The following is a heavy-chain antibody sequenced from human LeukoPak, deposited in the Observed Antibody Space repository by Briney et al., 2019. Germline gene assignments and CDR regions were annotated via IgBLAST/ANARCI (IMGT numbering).Heavy chain of an antibody. J-gene: IGHJ6*03. D-gene: IGHD3-10*01. CDR3: AKDRGYYYGSGALMDV. CDR1: GFTFDDYA. CDR2: ISWNSVSI. Sequence: QPGGSLRLSCAASGFTFDDYAMHWVRQAPGKGLEWVSGISWNSVSIGYADSVKGRFTISRDNAKNSLYLHMNSLRVEDTALYYCAKDRGYYYGSGALMDVWGKGTTVTISS. V-gene: IGHV3-9*01.